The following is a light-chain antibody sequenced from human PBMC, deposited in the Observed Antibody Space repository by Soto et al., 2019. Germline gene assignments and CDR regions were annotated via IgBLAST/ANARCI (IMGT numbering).Light chain of an antibody. J-gene: IGKJ4*01. CDR1: QSVSSN. CDR3: QQYYNWPPLT. V-gene: IGKV3-15*01. CDR2: GAS. Sequence: TQSPSFLSASEGDRVTITCRASQSVSSNLAWYQQKPGQAPRLLISGASTRATGIPARFSGSGSGTEFTLTISSLQSEDFAVYYCQQYYNWPPLTFGGGTKVEIK.